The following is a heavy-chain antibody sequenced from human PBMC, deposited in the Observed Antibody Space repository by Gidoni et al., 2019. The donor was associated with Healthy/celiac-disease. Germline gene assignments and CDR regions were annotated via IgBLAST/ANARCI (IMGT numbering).Heavy chain of an antibody. CDR1: GYTFTGYY. J-gene: IGHJ6*02. D-gene: IGHD2-21*01. CDR3: ARDWGEDCGGDCYPRDYYYYGMDV. V-gene: IGHV1-2*02. CDR2: INPNSGGT. Sequence: QVQLVQSGAEVKKPGASVKVSCKASGYTFTGYYMHWVRQAPGQGLEWMGWINPNSGGTNYAQKFQGRVTMTRDTSISTAYMELSRLRSDDTAVYYCARDWGEDCGGDCYPRDYYYYGMDVWGQGTTVTVSS.